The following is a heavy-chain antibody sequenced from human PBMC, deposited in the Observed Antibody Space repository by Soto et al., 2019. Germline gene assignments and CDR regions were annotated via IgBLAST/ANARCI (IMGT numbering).Heavy chain of an antibody. D-gene: IGHD2-21*01. CDR2: IRNKAKSYNT. J-gene: IGHJ2*01. CDR1: GFTFSDYS. V-gene: IGHV3-72*01. Sequence: EVQLVESGGGLVQPGGSLRLSCAASGFTFSDYSMDWVRQAPGKGLEWVGRIRNKAKSYNTEYAASVKGRFTVSRDDSQSSHFLQNNSLETETTAIYYGVSADADPIGHWYFDLWGRGTLVTVSS. CDR3: VSADADPIGHWYFDL.